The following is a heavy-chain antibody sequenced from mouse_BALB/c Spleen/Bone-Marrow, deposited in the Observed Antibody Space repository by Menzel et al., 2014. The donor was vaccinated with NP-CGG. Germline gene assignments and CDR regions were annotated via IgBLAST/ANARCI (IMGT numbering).Heavy chain of an antibody. CDR2: IWAGGST. D-gene: IGHD2-4*01. CDR1: GFSLTSYG. CDR3: ARVSSTMITTVFAY. Sequence: VQLQQSGPVLVAPSQSLSITCTVSGFSLTSYGVHWVRQPPGKGLEWLGVIWAGGSTNYNSALMSRLSISKDNSKSQVFLKMNSLQTDDTAMYYCARVSSTMITTVFAYWGQGTLVTVSA. J-gene: IGHJ3*01. V-gene: IGHV2-9*02.